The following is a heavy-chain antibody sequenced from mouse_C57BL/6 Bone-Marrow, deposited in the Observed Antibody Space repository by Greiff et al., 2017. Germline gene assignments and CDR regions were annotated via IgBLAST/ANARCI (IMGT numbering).Heavy chain of an antibody. CDR1: GYTFTDYY. V-gene: IGHV1-77*01. D-gene: IGHD2-1*01. CDR3: ARVYYGYYYAMDY. J-gene: IGHJ4*01. CDR2: IGPGSGST. Sequence: VQLQQSGAELARPGASVKISCKASGYTFTDYYINWVKQRPGQGLEWIGKIGPGSGSTYYNEKFKGKATLTADKSSSTAYMQLSSLTSEDSAVYFCARVYYGYYYAMDYWGQGTSVTVSS.